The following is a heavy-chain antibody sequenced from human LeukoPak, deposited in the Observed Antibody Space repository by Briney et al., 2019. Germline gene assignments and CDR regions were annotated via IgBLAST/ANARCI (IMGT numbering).Heavy chain of an antibody. Sequence: GGSLRLSCAASGFTFTTYAMSWVRQAPGKGLEWVSAISGYSDSTFYADSVKGRFTISRDNSKNTLYLQMNSLRAEDTAVYYCAKDRGIQLCLHYWGQGTLVTVSS. V-gene: IGHV3-23*01. CDR1: GFTFTTYA. J-gene: IGHJ4*02. CDR2: ISGYSDST. D-gene: IGHD5-18*01. CDR3: AKDRGIQLCLHY.